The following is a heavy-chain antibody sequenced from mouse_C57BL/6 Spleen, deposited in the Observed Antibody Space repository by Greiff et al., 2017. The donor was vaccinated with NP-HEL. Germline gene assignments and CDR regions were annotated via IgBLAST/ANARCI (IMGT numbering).Heavy chain of an antibody. D-gene: IGHD1-1*01. CDR3: ARWNSPDYYGSSYEDFDY. CDR2: INPSNGGT. CDR1: GYTFTSYW. J-gene: IGHJ2*01. Sequence: QVQLQQPGTELVKPGASVKLSCKASGYTFTSYWMHWVKQRPGQGLEWIGNINPSNGGTNYNEKFKSKATLTVDKSSSTAYMQLSSLTSEDSAVYYCARWNSPDYYGSSYEDFDYWGQGTTLTVSS. V-gene: IGHV1-53*01.